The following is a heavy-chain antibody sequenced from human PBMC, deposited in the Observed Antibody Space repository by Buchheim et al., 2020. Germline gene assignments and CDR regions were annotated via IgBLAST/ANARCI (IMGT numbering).Heavy chain of an antibody. V-gene: IGHV4-34*01. CDR2: INHSGST. CDR1: GGSFSGYY. J-gene: IGHJ4*02. D-gene: IGHD1-26*01. Sequence: QVQLQQWGAGLLKPSEILSLTCAVYGGSFSGYYWSWIRQPPGKGLEWIGEINHSGSTNYNPSLKSRVTISVDTSKNQFSLKLSSVTAADTAVYYCARGATPQDGSGTSMYYFDYWGQGTL. CDR3: ARGATPQDGSGTSMYYFDY.